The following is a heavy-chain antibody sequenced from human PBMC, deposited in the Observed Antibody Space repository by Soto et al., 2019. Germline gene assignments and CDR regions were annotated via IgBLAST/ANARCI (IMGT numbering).Heavy chain of an antibody. CDR3: ARRQQPAPHYYYYGMDV. D-gene: IGHD6-13*01. V-gene: IGHV5-51*01. Sequence: GESLKSSCKGSGYSFTIYCIGWVLQMPWKGLEWMGIIYPGDSDTRYSPSFQGQVTISADKSISTAYLQWSSLKASDTAMYYCARRQQPAPHYYYYGMDVWGQGTTVTVSS. CDR1: GYSFTIYC. J-gene: IGHJ6*02. CDR2: IYPGDSDT.